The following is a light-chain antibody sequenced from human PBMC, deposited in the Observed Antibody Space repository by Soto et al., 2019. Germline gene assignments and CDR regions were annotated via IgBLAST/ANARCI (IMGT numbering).Light chain of an antibody. Sequence: EIVLTQSLGTLSLSPGERATLSCRASQSVSTNYIAWYQQKPGQAPRLLIYGASNRATGIPDRFSVSGSGTDFTLTISRLEPEDFAVYYCQQDGSSPRKFGQGTKVEIK. CDR2: GAS. CDR3: QQDGSSPRK. CDR1: QSVSTNY. J-gene: IGKJ1*01. V-gene: IGKV3-20*01.